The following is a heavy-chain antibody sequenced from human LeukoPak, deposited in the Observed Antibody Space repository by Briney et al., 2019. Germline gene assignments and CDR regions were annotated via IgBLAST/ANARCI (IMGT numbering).Heavy chain of an antibody. Sequence: GGSLRLSCAASGFTFSSYWMHWVRQAPGKGLVWVSRINSDGSSTSYADSVKGRFTIFRDNAKNTLYLQMNSLRAEDTAVYYCARSPLIAARPFDYWGQGTLVTVSS. D-gene: IGHD6-6*01. CDR3: ARSPLIAARPFDY. CDR1: GFTFSSYW. V-gene: IGHV3-74*01. CDR2: INSDGSST. J-gene: IGHJ4*02.